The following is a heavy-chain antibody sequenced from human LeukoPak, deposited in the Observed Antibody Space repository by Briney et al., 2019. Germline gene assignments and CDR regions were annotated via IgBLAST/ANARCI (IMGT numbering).Heavy chain of an antibody. CDR1: GFTFSSYS. J-gene: IGHJ4*02. Sequence: GGSLRLSCAASGFTFSSYSMNWVRQAPGKGLEWVSYISSSSSTIYYADSVKGRFTISRDNAKNSLYLQMNSLRAKDTAVYYCARDRRGSSGYYAPFDYWGQGTLVTVSS. D-gene: IGHD3-22*01. V-gene: IGHV3-48*04. CDR2: ISSSSSTI. CDR3: ARDRRGSSGYYAPFDY.